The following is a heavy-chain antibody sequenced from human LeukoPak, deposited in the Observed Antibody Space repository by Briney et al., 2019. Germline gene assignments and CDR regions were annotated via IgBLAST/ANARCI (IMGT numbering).Heavy chain of an antibody. CDR1: GFTFANYA. J-gene: IGHJ1*01. V-gene: IGHV3-23*01. CDR3: ARDPNGDYIGAFDFQR. D-gene: IGHD4-17*01. Sequence: PGGSLRLSCAASGFTFANYAMVWVRQTPGKELQWVSAIKSGCYTDYSDSVQARTTMSRDNSKNTMFLQMNSLRVEDTAIYYCARDPNGDYIGAFDFQRWGQGTQVIVSS. CDR2: IKSGCYT.